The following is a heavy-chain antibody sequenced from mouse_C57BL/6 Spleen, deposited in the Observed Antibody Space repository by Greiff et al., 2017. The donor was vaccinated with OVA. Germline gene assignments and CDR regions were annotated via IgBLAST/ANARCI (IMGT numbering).Heavy chain of an antibody. J-gene: IGHJ4*01. CDR3: ARHEVEYGSSPRDYAMDY. Sequence: QVQLQQSGAELVKPGASVKLSCKASGYTFTEYTIHWVKQRSGQGLEWIGWFYPGSGSIKYNEKFKDKATLTADKSSSTVYMELSSLTSEDSAVYFCARHEVEYGSSPRDYAMDYWGQGTSVTVSS. CDR2: FYPGSGSI. D-gene: IGHD1-1*01. V-gene: IGHV1-62-2*01. CDR1: GYTFTEYT.